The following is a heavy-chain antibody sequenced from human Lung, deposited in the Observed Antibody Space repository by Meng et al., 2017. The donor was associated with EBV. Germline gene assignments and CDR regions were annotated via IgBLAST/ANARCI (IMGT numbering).Heavy chain of an antibody. D-gene: IGHD2-15*01. J-gene: IGHJ4*02. CDR3: ARRSGRDVVVVVATTGPFGY. Sequence: EEQLVESGGXLVKPGGSLRLSCAASGVTFSSYSMNWVRQAPGKGLEWVSSISSSSTYIYYADSVKGRFTISRDNAKNSLYLQMNSLRAEDTAVYYCARRSGRDVVVVVATTGPFGYWGQGTRVTVSS. CDR1: GVTFSSYS. V-gene: IGHV3-21*01. CDR2: ISSSSTYI.